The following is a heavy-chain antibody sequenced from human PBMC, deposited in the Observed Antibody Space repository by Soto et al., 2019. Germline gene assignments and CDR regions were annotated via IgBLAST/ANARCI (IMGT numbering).Heavy chain of an antibody. CDR2: IYHSGST. CDR1: GYSISSGYY. Sequence: SETLSLTCAVSGYSISSGYYWGWIRQPPGKGLEWIGSIYHSGSTYYNPSLKTRLTITKDTSKNQVVLTVTDMDPVDTATYYCAHRVNMARGPYNYFGPWGQGTLVTVSS. V-gene: IGHV4-38-2*01. D-gene: IGHD3-10*01. CDR3: AHRVNMARGPYNYFGP. J-gene: IGHJ5*02.